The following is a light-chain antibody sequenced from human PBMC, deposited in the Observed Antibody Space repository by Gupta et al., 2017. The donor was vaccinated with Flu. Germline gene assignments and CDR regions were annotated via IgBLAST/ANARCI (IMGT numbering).Light chain of an antibody. V-gene: IGLV1-47*01. CDR3: AAWDDSLTGWV. Sequence: IFCSGSGSNIGSNYVYWYQQLPGTAPKLLIYRNNPRPSGVPDRFSGSKSGTAASMAISGLRSEDEAAYSRAAWDDSLTGWVFGGGPKVTVL. J-gene: IGLJ3*02. CDR2: RNN. CDR1: GSNIGSNY.